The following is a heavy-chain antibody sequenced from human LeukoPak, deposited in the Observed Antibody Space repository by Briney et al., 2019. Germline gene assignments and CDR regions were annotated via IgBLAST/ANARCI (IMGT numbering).Heavy chain of an antibody. CDR3: ARLEERSSWPFDY. Sequence: GESLKISCKGSGYSFTSYWIGWVRQMPGKGLEWMGIIYPGDSDTRYSPSFQGQVTISADKSISTAYLQWSGLKASDTAMYYCARLEERSSWPFDYWGQGTLVTVSS. CDR2: IYPGDSDT. CDR1: GYSFTSYW. V-gene: IGHV5-51*01. D-gene: IGHD6-13*01. J-gene: IGHJ4*02.